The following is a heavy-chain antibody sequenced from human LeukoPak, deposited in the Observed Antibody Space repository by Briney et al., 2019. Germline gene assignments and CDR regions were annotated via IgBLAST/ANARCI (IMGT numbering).Heavy chain of an antibody. CDR1: GGSISSYY. D-gene: IGHD3-22*01. Sequence: PSETLSLTCTVSGGSISSYYWSWIRQPPGKGLEWIGYIYYSGSTNYNPSLKSRVTISVDTSKNQFSLKLSSVTAADTAVYYCARHVDYYDSSGYYGGNWFDPWGQGTLVTVSS. J-gene: IGHJ5*02. CDR2: IYYSGST. CDR3: ARHVDYYDSSGYYGGNWFDP. V-gene: IGHV4-59*08.